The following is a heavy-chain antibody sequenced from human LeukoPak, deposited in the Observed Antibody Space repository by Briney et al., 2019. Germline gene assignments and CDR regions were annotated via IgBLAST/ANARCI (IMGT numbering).Heavy chain of an antibody. CDR3: ARVYCSSTSCFYYYYYGMDV. CDR1: GYTFTSYA. D-gene: IGHD2-2*01. CDR2: ISYDGSNK. V-gene: IGHV3-30-3*01. J-gene: IGHJ6*02. Sequence: SCKASGYTFTSYAMHWVRQAPGKGLEWVAVISYDGSNKYYADSVKGRFTISRDNSKNTLYLQMNSLRAEDTAVYYCARVYCSSTSCFYYYYYGMDVWGQGTTVTVSS.